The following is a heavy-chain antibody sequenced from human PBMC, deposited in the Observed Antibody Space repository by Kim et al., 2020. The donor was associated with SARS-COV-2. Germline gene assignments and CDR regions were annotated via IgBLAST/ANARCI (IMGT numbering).Heavy chain of an antibody. CDR3: ARDSLHDFWSVLARDYYYYYGMDV. J-gene: IGHJ6*02. V-gene: IGHV3-33*01. CDR1: GFTFSSYG. Sequence: GGSLRLSCAASGFTFSSYGMHWVRQAPGKGLEWVAVIWYDGSNKYYADSVKGRFTISRDNSKNTLYLQMNSLRAEDTAVYYCARDSLHDFWSVLARDYYYYYGMDVWGQGTTVTVSS. D-gene: IGHD3-3*01. CDR2: IWYDGSNK.